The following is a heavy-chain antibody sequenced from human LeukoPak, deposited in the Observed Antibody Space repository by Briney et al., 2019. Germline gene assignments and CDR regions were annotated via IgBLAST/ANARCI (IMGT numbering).Heavy chain of an antibody. CDR1: GGSISCYY. Sequence: SETLSLTRAVDGGSISCYYGSLLRQPPGKGLEWIGEIKYSGSTNYNPSLKSRVTISVDTSKNQFSLKLSSVTAADTAVYYCARVIAACRRKPRFDYWGQGTLVTVSS. D-gene: IGHD6-13*01. CDR2: IKYSGST. CDR3: ARVIAACRRKPRFDY. J-gene: IGHJ4*02. V-gene: IGHV4-34*01.